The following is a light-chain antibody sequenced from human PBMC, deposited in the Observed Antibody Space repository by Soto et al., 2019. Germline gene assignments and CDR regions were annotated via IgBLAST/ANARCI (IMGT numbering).Light chain of an antibody. Sequence: SYELTQPPSVSVAPGQTARVTCGGNNIGGKRVHWYQQRPGQAPVLVVYEDSDRPSGIPERFSGSNSGNTATLTISRVEAGDEADYYCQVWDSSSDRVVFGGGTKLTVL. CDR3: QVWDSSSDRVV. V-gene: IGLV3-21*02. CDR1: NIGGKR. J-gene: IGLJ2*01. CDR2: EDS.